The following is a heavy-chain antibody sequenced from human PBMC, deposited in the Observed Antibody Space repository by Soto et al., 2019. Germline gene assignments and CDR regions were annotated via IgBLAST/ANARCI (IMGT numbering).Heavy chain of an antibody. Sequence: PVGSLRLSCAASGVTLSYHFMKRVLQSPGKGLEWVGRTKHKAASYTTDYAASVNGRFTISRDDSKNSLYLQMNSLKTEDTAMYYCFTLQFSRWFYWGLGTLVTVS. CDR2: TKHKAASYTT. D-gene: IGHD4-4*01. CDR1: GVTLSYHF. V-gene: IGHV3-72*01. J-gene: IGHJ4*02. CDR3: FTLQFSRWFY.